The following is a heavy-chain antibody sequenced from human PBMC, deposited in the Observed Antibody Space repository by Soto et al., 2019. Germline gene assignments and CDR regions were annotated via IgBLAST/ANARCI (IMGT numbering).Heavy chain of an antibody. V-gene: IGHV3-74*01. CDR3: ARVLTGSWNWFDP. CDR2: INSDGSRT. Sequence: EVQLVESGGGLVQPGESLRLSCAASGFTFSSYWMHWVRQAPGKGLVWVSRINSDGSRTNYADSVKGRFTVSRDNAKNTQYLQMNSLRAEDTAVYYCARVLTGSWNWFDPWGQGTLVTLSS. CDR1: GFTFSSYW. D-gene: IGHD6-13*01. J-gene: IGHJ5*02.